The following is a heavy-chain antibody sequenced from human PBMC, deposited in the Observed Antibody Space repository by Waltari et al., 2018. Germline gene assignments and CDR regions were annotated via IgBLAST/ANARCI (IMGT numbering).Heavy chain of an antibody. CDR3: AREDENWFDP. Sequence: QVQLQESGPGLVKPSETLSLTCAVSGYSLNSGHSWGWIRQPPGKGLEWIGSLSHSGGTFYNPSLNSRVTISMDTSQNQFSLRLISVTAADTASYYCAREDENWFDPWGQGTLVTVSS. V-gene: IGHV4-38-2*02. CDR1: GYSLNSGHS. J-gene: IGHJ5*02. CDR2: LSHSGGT.